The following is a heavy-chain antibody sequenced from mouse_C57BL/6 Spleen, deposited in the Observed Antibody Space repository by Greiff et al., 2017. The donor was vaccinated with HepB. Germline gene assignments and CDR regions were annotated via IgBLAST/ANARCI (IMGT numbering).Heavy chain of an antibody. CDR2: IDPSDSYT. D-gene: IGHD2-1*01. CDR3: ARSLGNPYAMDY. V-gene: IGHV1-69*01. J-gene: IGHJ4*01. Sequence: VQLQQPGAELVMPGASVKLSCKASGYTFTSYWMHWVKQRPGQGLEWIGEIDPSDSYTNYNQKFKGKSTLTVDKSSSTAYMQLSSLTSEDSAVYYCARSLGNPYAMDYWGQGTSVTVSS. CDR1: GYTFTSYW.